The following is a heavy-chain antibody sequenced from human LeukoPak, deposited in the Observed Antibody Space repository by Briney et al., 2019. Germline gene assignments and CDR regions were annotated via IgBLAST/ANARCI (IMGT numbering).Heavy chain of an antibody. Sequence: GGSLRLSCAGAGFTFRNYHMFWVRQAPGKGLEWVSSISGSGSHKDYADSVKGRFAISRDNSKNTLYLQMNSLRAEDTAVYYCAKDVGPDSSSWYSGAFDIWGQGTMVTVSS. CDR3: AKDVGPDSSSWYSGAFDI. V-gene: IGHV3-23*01. J-gene: IGHJ3*02. CDR1: GFTFRNYH. CDR2: ISGSGSHK. D-gene: IGHD6-13*01.